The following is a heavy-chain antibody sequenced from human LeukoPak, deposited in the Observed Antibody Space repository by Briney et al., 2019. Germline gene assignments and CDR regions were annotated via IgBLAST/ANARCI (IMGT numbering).Heavy chain of an antibody. J-gene: IGHJ6*02. CDR2: ISYDGSNK. V-gene: IGHV3-30*18. CDR3: AKEAALGVVPAANYYGVDV. Sequence: QSGGSLRLSCAASGFTFTSYGMHWVRQAPGKGLEWVAVISYDGSNKYYADSVKGRFTISRDISENTLHLQMNSLRPEDTAVYYCAKEAALGVVPAANYYGVDVWGQGTTVTVSS. D-gene: IGHD2-2*01. CDR1: GFTFTSYG.